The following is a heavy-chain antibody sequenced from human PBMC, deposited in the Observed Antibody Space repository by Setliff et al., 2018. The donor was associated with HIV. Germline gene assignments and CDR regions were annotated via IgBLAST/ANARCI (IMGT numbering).Heavy chain of an antibody. J-gene: IGHJ4*02. CDR2: IYHSGGT. CDR3: TREGRGDPAMATTRIDY. CDR1: GGSISSYY. Sequence: SETLSLTCTVSGGSISSYYWSWIRQPPGRGLEWIGNIYHSGGTHYNPSLRSRVTISLDTSKTHFFLNLTSVADADTAVYFCTREGRGDPAMATTRIDYWGQGKLVTVSS. D-gene: IGHD1-1*01. V-gene: IGHV4-4*08.